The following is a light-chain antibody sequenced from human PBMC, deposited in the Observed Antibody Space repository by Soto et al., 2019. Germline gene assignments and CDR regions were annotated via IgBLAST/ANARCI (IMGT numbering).Light chain of an antibody. CDR3: QQYNKWPPLYT. CDR1: QNVNSD. V-gene: IGKV3-15*01. Sequence: PGERATLSCRASQNVNSDLAWYQQKPGQAPRILIYGASTRATDIPVRISGSGSGTDFTLTINGLQSEDFAVYYCQQYNKWPPLYTFGQGTKLEIK. J-gene: IGKJ2*01. CDR2: GAS.